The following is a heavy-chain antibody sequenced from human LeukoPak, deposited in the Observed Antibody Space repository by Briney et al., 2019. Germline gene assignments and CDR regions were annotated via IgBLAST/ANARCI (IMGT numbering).Heavy chain of an antibody. CDR2: IKEDGTET. Sequence: GGSLRLSCAAPGFMFSSSWMSWVRLAPGKGLEWVANIKEDGTETYYVDSVKGRFTISRDNAKNSLYLQMNSLRVEDTAVYYCAKEGRSLQTYWGQGTLVTVSS. CDR1: GFMFSSSW. CDR3: AKEGRSLQTY. J-gene: IGHJ4*02. D-gene: IGHD5-24*01. V-gene: IGHV3-7*03.